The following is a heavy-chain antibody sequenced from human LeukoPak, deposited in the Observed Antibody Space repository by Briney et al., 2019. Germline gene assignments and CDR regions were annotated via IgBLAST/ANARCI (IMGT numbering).Heavy chain of an antibody. J-gene: IGHJ4*02. D-gene: IGHD3-9*01. CDR1: GGSFSGYY. CDR3: ARGNILTGYNLDY. Sequence: KSSETLSLTCAVYGGSFSGYYWSWIRQPPGKGLEWIGEINHSGSTNYNPSLKSRVTISVDTSKNQFSLKLSSVTAADTAVYYCARGNILTGYNLDYWGQGTLVTVSS. V-gene: IGHV4-34*01. CDR2: INHSGST.